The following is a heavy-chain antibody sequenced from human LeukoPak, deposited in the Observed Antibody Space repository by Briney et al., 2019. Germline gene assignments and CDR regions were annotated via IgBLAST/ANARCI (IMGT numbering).Heavy chain of an antibody. CDR1: GFTVSSNY. V-gene: IGHV3-53*05. J-gene: IGHJ4*02. CDR2: IYSGGST. D-gene: IGHD2-21*02. CDR3: AKDISGGDCPDY. Sequence: GGSLRLSCAASGFTVSSNYMSWVRQAPGKGLEWVSVIYSGGSTYYADSVKGRFTISRDNSKNTVFLQMNSLSTEDTAVYYCAKDISGGDCPDYWGQGTLVTVSS.